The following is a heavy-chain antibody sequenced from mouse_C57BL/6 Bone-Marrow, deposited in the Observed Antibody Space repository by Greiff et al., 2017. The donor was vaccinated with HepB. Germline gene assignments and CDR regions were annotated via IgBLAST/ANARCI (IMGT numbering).Heavy chain of an antibody. D-gene: IGHD2-2*01. Sequence: EVKVEESGGGLVKPGGSLKLSCAASGFTFSDYGMHWVRQAPEKGLEWVAYISSGSSTIYYADTVKGRFTISRDNAKNTLFLQRTRLRSEDTAMYYCARQGIYYGYFWFAYWGQGTLVTVSA. CDR2: ISSGSSTI. V-gene: IGHV5-17*01. J-gene: IGHJ3*01. CDR3: ARQGIYYGYFWFAY. CDR1: GFTFSDYG.